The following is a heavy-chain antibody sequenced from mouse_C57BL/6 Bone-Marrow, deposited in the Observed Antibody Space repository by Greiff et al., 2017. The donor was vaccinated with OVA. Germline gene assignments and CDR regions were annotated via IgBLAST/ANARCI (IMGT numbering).Heavy chain of an antibody. CDR3: TRDNYSNYLPVFAY. J-gene: IGHJ3*01. Sequence: EVQLVESGEGLVKPGGSLKLSCAASGFTFSSYAMSWVRQTPEKRLEWVAYISSGGDYIYYADTVKGRFTISRDNARNTLYLQMRSLKSEDTAMYYCTRDNYSNYLPVFAYWGQGTLVTVSA. CDR2: ISSGGDYI. D-gene: IGHD2-5*01. V-gene: IGHV5-9-1*02. CDR1: GFTFSSYA.